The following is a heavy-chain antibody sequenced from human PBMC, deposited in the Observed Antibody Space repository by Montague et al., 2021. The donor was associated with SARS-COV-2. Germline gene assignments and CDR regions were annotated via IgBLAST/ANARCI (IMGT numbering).Heavy chain of an antibody. D-gene: IGHD3-22*01. Sequence: SLRLSCAASGFTFSSYAMHWVRQAPGKGLEWVAVISYDGSNKYYADSVXGRFTISRDNSKNTLYLQMNSLRAEDTAVYYCARDGGYYDSSGYYAYYYYGMDVWGQGTTVTVSS. J-gene: IGHJ6*02. CDR3: ARDGGYYDSSGYYAYYYYGMDV. CDR2: ISYDGSNK. CDR1: GFTFSSYA. V-gene: IGHV3-30-3*01.